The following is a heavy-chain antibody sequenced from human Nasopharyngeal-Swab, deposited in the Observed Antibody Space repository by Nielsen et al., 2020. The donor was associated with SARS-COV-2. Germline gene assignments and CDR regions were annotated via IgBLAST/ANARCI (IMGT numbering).Heavy chain of an antibody. V-gene: IGHV4-34*01. Sequence: RQAPGKGLEWIGDINWAGTTNYSPSLKSRVTISIDTSSNQFSLKLNSVTAADTAVHYCSKTLGPRSAGAGGLNVWGKGTTVTVSS. D-gene: IGHD3-16*01. J-gene: IGHJ6*04. CDR3: SKTLGPRSAGAGGLNV. CDR2: INWAGTT.